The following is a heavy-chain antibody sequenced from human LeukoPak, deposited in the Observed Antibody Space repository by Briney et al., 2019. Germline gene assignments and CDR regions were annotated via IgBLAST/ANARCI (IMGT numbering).Heavy chain of an antibody. CDR2: INPNSGGT. D-gene: IGHD3-10*01. Sequence: ASVKVSCKAPGYTFTSYGISWVRQAPGQGLEWMGWINPNSGGTNYAQKFQGRVTMTRDTSISTAYMELSRLRSDDTAVYYCARDGSGSSITYYYYYYMDVWGKGTTVTVSS. CDR1: GYTFTSYG. V-gene: IGHV1-2*02. CDR3: ARDGSGSSITYYYYYYMDV. J-gene: IGHJ6*03.